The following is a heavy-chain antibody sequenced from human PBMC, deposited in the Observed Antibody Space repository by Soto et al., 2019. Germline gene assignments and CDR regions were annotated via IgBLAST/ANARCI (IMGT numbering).Heavy chain of an antibody. D-gene: IGHD6-19*01. Sequence: SVKASFKASVGTFSSYAIRWVRQAPGQGLEWMGGIIPIFGTANYAQKFQGRVTITADESTSTAYMELSSLRSEDTAVYYCARDRSIAVAGAPDYYYGMDVWGQGSTVTVSS. V-gene: IGHV1-69*13. J-gene: IGHJ6*02. CDR1: VGTFSSYA. CDR3: ARDRSIAVAGAPDYYYGMDV. CDR2: IIPIFGTA.